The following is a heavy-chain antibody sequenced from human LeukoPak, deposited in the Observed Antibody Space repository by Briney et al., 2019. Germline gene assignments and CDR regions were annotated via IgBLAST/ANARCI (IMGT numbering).Heavy chain of an antibody. CDR2: ISYDGSNK. D-gene: IGHD1-26*01. J-gene: IGHJ4*02. V-gene: IGHV3-30*18. CDR3: ANGLSGSLPDY. CDR1: GFTFSSYG. Sequence: GGSLRLSCAASGFTFSSYGMHWVRQAPGKGLEWVAVISYDGSNKYYADSVKGRFTISRDNSKNTQYLQMNSLRAEDTAVYYCANGLSGSLPDYWGQGTLVTVSS.